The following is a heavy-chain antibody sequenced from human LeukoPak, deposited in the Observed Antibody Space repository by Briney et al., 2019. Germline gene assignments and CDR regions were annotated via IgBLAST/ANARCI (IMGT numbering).Heavy chain of an antibody. Sequence: GGSLRLSCAASGFTFSSYWMTWVRQAPGKGLEWVANINQDGSLKYYVDSVKGRFTISRDNAKNSLYLQMNSLRAEDTAVYYCARILDSAWGELGYWGQGTLVTVSS. CDR3: ARILDSAWGELGY. CDR2: INQDGSLK. CDR1: GFTFSSYW. J-gene: IGHJ4*02. V-gene: IGHV3-7*01. D-gene: IGHD6-19*01.